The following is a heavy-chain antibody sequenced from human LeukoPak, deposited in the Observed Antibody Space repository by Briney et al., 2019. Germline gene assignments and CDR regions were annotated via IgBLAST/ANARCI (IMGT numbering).Heavy chain of an antibody. CDR3: ARSIPYGTTWYGRSDY. CDR2: IKPDGTTK. Sequence: GGSLRLSCAASGLPFSSYSMTWVRQAPGKGLEWVANIKPDGTTKFYVDSVKGRFTISRDNALNSLYLQMNSLRAEDTAIYYCARSIPYGTTWYGRSDYWGQGTLVTVSS. D-gene: IGHD6-13*01. V-gene: IGHV3-7*03. J-gene: IGHJ4*02. CDR1: GLPFSSYS.